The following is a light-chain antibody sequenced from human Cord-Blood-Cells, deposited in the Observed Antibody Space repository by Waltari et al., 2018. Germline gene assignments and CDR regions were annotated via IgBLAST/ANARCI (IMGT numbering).Light chain of an antibody. CDR1: QSISSY. J-gene: IGKJ2*01. CDR3: QQSYSTPMYT. V-gene: IGKV1-39*01. Sequence: DIQMTQSPSSLSASVGDRVTITCRASQSISSYLNWYQQKPEKAPKLLIYAASSLQSGVPSRFSGSGSWTDFTLTISSLQPEDVATYYCQQSYSTPMYTFGQGTKLEIK. CDR2: AAS.